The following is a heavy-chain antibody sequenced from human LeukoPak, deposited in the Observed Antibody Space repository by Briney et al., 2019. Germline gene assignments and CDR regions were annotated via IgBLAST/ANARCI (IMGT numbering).Heavy chain of an antibody. CDR2: ISGSGST. CDR1: GGSLSSSY. V-gene: IGHV4-4*07. Sequence: PSETLSLTCTVSGGSLSSSYWSWIRQPAGKGLEWIGRISGSGSTNYNPSLMSRVTMSVDTSKNHFSLQLSSVTAADTAVYYCARGFDSKSTYFDYWGQGTLVTVSS. J-gene: IGHJ4*02. CDR3: ARGFDSKSTYFDY. D-gene: IGHD5-12*01.